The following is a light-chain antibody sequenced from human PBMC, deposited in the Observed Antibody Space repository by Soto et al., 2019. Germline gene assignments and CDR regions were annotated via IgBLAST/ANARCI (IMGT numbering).Light chain of an antibody. J-gene: IGKJ4*01. CDR3: QQLDSYPLT. CDR1: QDISTY. V-gene: IGKV1-9*01. CDR2: VAS. Sequence: DIQLTQSPSFLSASVGDRVTRTCRASQDISTYLAWYQQKPGKAPNLLIYVASTLQDGVPSRFSGTGSGTEFTLTITNLQPADFATYYCQQLDSYPLTFGGGTEVEIK.